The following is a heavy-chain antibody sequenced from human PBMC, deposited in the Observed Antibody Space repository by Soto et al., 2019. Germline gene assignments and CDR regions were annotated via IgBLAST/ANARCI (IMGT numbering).Heavy chain of an antibody. CDR1: GYTFTQYA. Sequence: QVQLVQSGAEVKKPGASVRVSCTASGYTFTQYAIHWLRQAPGQSLEWMGWINTDNGNTKYSQKFRGRVIFTRDTSASTAYMEVSSRRSEDTALYYCTEIRIAVSGPPAFDYWGQGTLVTVSS. CDR2: INTDNGNT. CDR3: TEIRIAVSGPPAFDY. J-gene: IGHJ4*02. D-gene: IGHD6-19*01. V-gene: IGHV1-3*04.